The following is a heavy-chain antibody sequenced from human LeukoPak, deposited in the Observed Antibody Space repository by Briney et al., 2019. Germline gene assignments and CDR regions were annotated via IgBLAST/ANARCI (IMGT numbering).Heavy chain of an antibody. CDR2: INPNSGGT. CDR1: GYSFTDYF. D-gene: IGHD2-15*01. Sequence: ASVMVSCKASGYSFTDYFIHWVRQAPGQGLEWMGWINPNSGGTNYAQKFQGRVTMTRDTSISTAYMALSRLRSDDTAVYYCARHHCSGGSCYSTVGAFDIWGQGTMVTVSS. J-gene: IGHJ3*02. CDR3: ARHHCSGGSCYSTVGAFDI. V-gene: IGHV1-2*02.